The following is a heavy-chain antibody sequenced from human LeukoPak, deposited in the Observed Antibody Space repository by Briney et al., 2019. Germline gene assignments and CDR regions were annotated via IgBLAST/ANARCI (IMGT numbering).Heavy chain of an antibody. Sequence: ASVKVSCKASGYTFTSKYMHWVRQAPGQGLEWMGIINPSGGSTSYAQKFQGRVTMTRDTSTSTVYMELSSLRSEDTAVYYCARVNYDILTGNSNWFDPWGQGTLVTVSS. V-gene: IGHV1-46*01. D-gene: IGHD3-9*01. J-gene: IGHJ5*02. CDR2: INPSGGST. CDR1: GYTFTSKY. CDR3: ARVNYDILTGNSNWFDP.